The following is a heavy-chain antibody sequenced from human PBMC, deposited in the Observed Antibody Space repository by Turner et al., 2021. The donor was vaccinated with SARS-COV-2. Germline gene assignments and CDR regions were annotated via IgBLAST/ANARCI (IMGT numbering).Heavy chain of an antibody. CDR2: ISYDGSNK. D-gene: IGHD6-13*01. Sequence: QVQLVESGGGVVQPGRSLRLSCAASGFTFSSYGMHWVRQAPGKGLEWVAVISYDGSNKYYADSVKGRFTISRDNSKNTLYLQMNSLRADDTAVYYCAKGEQQHFDYWGQGTLVTVSS. V-gene: IGHV3-30*18. CDR3: AKGEQQHFDY. CDR1: GFTFSSYG. J-gene: IGHJ4*02.